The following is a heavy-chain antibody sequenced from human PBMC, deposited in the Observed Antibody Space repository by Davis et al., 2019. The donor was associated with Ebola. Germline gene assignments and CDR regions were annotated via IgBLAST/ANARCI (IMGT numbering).Heavy chain of an antibody. V-gene: IGHV3-21*01. Sequence: GESLKISCAASGFTFSSYSMNWVRQAPGKGLEWVSSISSSSYIYYADSVKGRFTISRDNAKNSLYLQMNSLRAEDTAVYYCARLYSSSSPFGGYYYYGMDVWGQGTTVTVSS. CDR1: GFTFSSYS. CDR2: ISSSSYI. D-gene: IGHD6-6*01. J-gene: IGHJ6*02. CDR3: ARLYSSSSPFGGYYYYGMDV.